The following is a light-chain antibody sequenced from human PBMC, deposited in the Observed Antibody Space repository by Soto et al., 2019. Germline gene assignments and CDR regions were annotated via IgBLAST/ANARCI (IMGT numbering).Light chain of an antibody. V-gene: IGKV3-11*01. CDR2: DAS. CDR1: QSVSSY. CDR3: QQSSNLIT. J-gene: IGKJ5*01. Sequence: EIVLTQSPATLSLSPGERATLSCRASQSVSSYLAWYQQKPGQAPRLLIYDASNRATGIPARFSGSGSGTDFTLTISSLEPEDFAVYYCQQSSNLITSGQGTRLEIK.